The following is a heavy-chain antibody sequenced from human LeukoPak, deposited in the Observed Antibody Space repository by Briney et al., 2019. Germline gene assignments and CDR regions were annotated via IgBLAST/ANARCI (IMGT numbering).Heavy chain of an antibody. CDR2: TYYRSKWYN. CDR1: GDSVSSNSAA. CDR3: ARNGIAAAGQSPNFDY. J-gene: IGHJ4*02. V-gene: IGHV6-1*01. Sequence: SQTLSLTCAISGDSVSSNSAAWNWIRQSPSRGLEWLGRTYYRSKWYNDYAVSVKSRITFNPDTSKNQFSLQLNSVTPEDTAVYYCARNGIAAAGQSPNFDYWGQGTLVTVSS. D-gene: IGHD6-13*01.